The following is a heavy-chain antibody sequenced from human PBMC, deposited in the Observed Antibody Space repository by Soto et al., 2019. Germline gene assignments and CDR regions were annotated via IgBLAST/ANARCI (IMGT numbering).Heavy chain of an antibody. J-gene: IGHJ3*02. V-gene: IGHV4-59*01. CDR3: ARVLTGDQDAFDI. D-gene: IGHD7-27*01. CDR1: GGSISSYD. Sequence: SETLSLTCTVSGGSISSYDWSCIRQPPGKGLEWIGYIYYSGSTNYNPSLKSRVTISVDTSKNQFSLKLSSVTAADTAVYYCARVLTGDQDAFDIWGQGTMVTVSS. CDR2: IYYSGST.